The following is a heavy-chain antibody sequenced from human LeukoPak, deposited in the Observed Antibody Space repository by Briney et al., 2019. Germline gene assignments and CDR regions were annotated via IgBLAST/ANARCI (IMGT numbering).Heavy chain of an antibody. CDR2: IRYDGSNK. J-gene: IGHJ4*02. V-gene: IGHV3-33*07. Sequence: GGSLRLSCAASGFIFSSYGMYWVRQAPGKGLEWVAFIRYDGSNKNYVDSVKGRFTISRDNSKNTLYLQMDSLRADDTAAYYCARRAIWGQGTLVTVSS. CDR1: GFIFSSYG. CDR3: ARRAI.